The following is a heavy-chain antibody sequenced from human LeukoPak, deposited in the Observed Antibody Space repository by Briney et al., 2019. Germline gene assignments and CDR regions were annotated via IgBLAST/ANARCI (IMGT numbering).Heavy chain of an antibody. V-gene: IGHV1-8*03. D-gene: IGHD2-2*01. Sequence: ASVKVSCKASGYTFTSYDINWVRQATGQGLEWMGWMNPNSGNTGYAQKFQGRVTITRNTSISTAYMELSSLRSEDTAVYYCARKRYCSSTSCWALDPWGQGTLVTVSS. CDR2: MNPNSGNT. CDR1: GYTFTSYD. CDR3: ARKRYCSSTSCWALDP. J-gene: IGHJ5*02.